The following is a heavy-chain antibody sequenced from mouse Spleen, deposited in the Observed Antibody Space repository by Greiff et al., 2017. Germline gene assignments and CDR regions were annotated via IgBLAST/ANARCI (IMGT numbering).Heavy chain of an antibody. Sequence: EVQGVESGGGLVKPGGSLKLSCAASGFTFSSYAMSWVRQTPGQRLEWVATISSGGSYTYYPESVKGRFTISRDNAKNTLYLQMSSLRSEDTAMYYCARQGGPYYFDYWGQGTTLTVSS. CDR1: GFTFSSYA. CDR3: ARQGGPYYFDY. CDR2: ISSGGSYT. J-gene: IGHJ2*01. V-gene: IGHV5-9-3*01. D-gene: IGHD3-3*01.